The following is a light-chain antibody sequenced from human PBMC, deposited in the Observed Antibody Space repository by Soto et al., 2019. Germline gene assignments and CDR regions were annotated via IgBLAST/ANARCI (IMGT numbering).Light chain of an antibody. CDR3: HPYPNFPRT. V-gene: IGKV1-5*03. J-gene: IGKJ1*01. Sequence: TLSPATLCAAVLEIVALAVRASQSINGWLAWYQQKPGQAPNLLIYKASTLESGVPSRFSGSGSVTEFTLPLTRQPPDAFAPYYCHPYPNFPRTFRQGTKV. CDR2: KAS. CDR1: QSINGW.